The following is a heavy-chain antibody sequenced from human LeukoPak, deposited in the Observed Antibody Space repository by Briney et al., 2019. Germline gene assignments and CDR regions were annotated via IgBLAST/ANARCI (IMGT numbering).Heavy chain of an antibody. D-gene: IGHD3-16*01. CDR2: ISAYNGNT. Sequence: ASVKVSCKASGYTFTSYGISWVRQAPGQGLEWMGWISAYNGNTNYAQKFQGRVTITADESTSTAYMELSSLRSEDTAVYYCARDRKRFRFGTSQPGAGDYWGQGTLVTVSS. J-gene: IGHJ4*02. CDR1: GYTFTSYG. CDR3: ARDRKRFRFGTSQPGAGDY. V-gene: IGHV1-18*01.